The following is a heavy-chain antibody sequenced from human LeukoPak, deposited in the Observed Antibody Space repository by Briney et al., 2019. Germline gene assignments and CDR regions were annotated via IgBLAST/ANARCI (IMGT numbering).Heavy chain of an antibody. CDR3: AKIPYYDFWSGYNGGGFYFDY. CDR2: ISGSGGST. CDR1: GFTFSSYA. V-gene: IGHV3-23*01. Sequence: PGGSLRLSCAASGFTFSSYAMSWVRQAPGKGLEWVSAISGSGGSTYYADSVKGRFTISRDNSKNTLYLQMNSLRAEDTAVYYCAKIPYYDFWSGYNGGGFYFDYWGQGTLVTVSS. J-gene: IGHJ4*02. D-gene: IGHD3-3*01.